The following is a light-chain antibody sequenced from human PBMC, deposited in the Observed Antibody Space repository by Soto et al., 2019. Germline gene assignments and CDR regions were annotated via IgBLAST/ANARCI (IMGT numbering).Light chain of an antibody. J-gene: IGKJ1*01. CDR2: KAS. V-gene: IGKV1-5*03. CDR3: QHYNSYSEA. CDR1: QTISSW. Sequence: DIQMTQSPSTLSGSVGDRVTITCRASQTISSWLAWYQQKPGKAPKLLINKASTLTSGVPSRFSGSRYGTEFTLTISSLQPDDFAPYYCQHYNSYSEAFGPGTKVELK.